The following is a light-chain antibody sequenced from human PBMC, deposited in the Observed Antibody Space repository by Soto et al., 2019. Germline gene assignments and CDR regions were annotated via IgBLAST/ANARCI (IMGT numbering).Light chain of an antibody. J-gene: IGLJ1*01. Sequence: QSALTQPASVSGSPGQSITISCTGTSSDVGSYNLVSWYQQYPGKAPKLTIYEGSKRPSGVSNRFSGSKSGNTASLTISGLQAEDEADYYCCSYAGSSTFYVFGTGTKLTVL. CDR1: SSDVGSYNL. V-gene: IGLV2-23*01. CDR3: CSYAGSSTFYV. CDR2: EGS.